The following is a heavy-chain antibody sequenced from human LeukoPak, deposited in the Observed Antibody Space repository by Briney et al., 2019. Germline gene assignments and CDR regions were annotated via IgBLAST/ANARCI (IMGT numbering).Heavy chain of an antibody. CDR1: GFTFSSYA. J-gene: IGHJ4*02. CDR2: ISYDGSNK. V-gene: IGHV3-30-3*01. CDR3: ARVAYYYDSSGYYYIDY. D-gene: IGHD3-22*01. Sequence: GGSLRLSCAASGFTFSSYAMHWVRQAPGKGLEWVAVISYDGSNKYYADSVKGRFTISRDNSKNTLYLQMTSLRAEDTAVYYCARVAYYYDSSGYYYIDYWGQGTLVTVSS.